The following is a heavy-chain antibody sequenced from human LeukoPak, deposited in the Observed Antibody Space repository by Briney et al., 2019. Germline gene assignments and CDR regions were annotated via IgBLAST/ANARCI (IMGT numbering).Heavy chain of an antibody. V-gene: IGHV4-61*02. J-gene: IGHJ4*02. Sequence: SETLSLTCTVSGGSVTSGNYYWNWIRQPAGKGLEWIGRIYTNGGASYNPSLKSRVTISIDASKNQFYLKLSSVTAADTAVYYCARLWRAAIDYGGQGILVTVSS. CDR1: GGSVTSGNYY. D-gene: IGHD1-1*01. CDR3: ARLWRAAIDY. CDR2: IYTNGGA.